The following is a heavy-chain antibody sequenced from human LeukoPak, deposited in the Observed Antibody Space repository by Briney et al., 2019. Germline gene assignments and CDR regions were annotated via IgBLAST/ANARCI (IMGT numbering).Heavy chain of an antibody. J-gene: IGHJ1*01. CDR2: IYYSGST. Sequence: SETLSLTCTVSGDSISPSSYYWGWIRQPPGKGLDWIGSIYYSGSTYYNPSLKSQVTISMDTSKNQFSLKLSSVTAADTAVYHCAASSYDSSGPHGSWGQGILVTVSS. V-gene: IGHV4-39*01. CDR3: AASSYDSSGPHGS. CDR1: GDSISPSSYY. D-gene: IGHD3-22*01.